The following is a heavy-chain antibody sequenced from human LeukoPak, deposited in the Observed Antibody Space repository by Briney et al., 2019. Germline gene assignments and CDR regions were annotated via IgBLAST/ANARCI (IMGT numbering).Heavy chain of an antibody. Sequence: AAVKVSCKASGYTFTSYGISWVRQAPGQGLEWMGWTSAYNGNTNYAQKLQGRVTMTTDTSTSTAYMELRSLRSDDTAVYYCARGPFYDSGSYRVDYWGQGTLVTVSS. V-gene: IGHV1-18*01. CDR1: GYTFTSYG. CDR3: ARGPFYDSGSYRVDY. CDR2: TSAYNGNT. J-gene: IGHJ4*02. D-gene: IGHD3-10*01.